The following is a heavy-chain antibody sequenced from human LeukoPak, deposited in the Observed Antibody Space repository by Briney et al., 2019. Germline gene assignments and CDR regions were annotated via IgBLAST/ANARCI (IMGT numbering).Heavy chain of an antibody. CDR2: ISSSSSYI. V-gene: IGHV3-21*01. D-gene: IGHD3-3*01. CDR3: ASGRGTIFGVDY. J-gene: IGHJ4*02. Sequence: PGGALRLSCAASGFTFSSYRMNWVRQAPGKGVGWVSSISSSSSYIYYADSAKGRFTISRDNAKNSLYLQMNSLRAEDTAVYYCASGRGTIFGVDYWGQGTLVTVSS. CDR1: GFTFSSYR.